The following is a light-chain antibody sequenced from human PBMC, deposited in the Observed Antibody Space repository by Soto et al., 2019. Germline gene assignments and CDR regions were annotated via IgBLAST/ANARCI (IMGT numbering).Light chain of an antibody. CDR2: GAS. CDR3: QQYNNLHS. Sequence: IVVTKSPATLSVSPGERATISCRASQSVSSNLAWYQQKPGQAPRLLIYGASTRATGIPARFCGSGSGTEFTLTISSLQSEDFAVYYCQQYNNLHSFGQGTKVDIK. J-gene: IGKJ1*01. CDR1: QSVSSN. V-gene: IGKV3-15*01.